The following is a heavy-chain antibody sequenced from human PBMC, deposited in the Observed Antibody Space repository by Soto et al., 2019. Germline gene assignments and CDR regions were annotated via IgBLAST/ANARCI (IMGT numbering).Heavy chain of an antibody. D-gene: IGHD5-18*01. CDR1: GFTFSDYY. J-gene: IGHJ4*02. V-gene: IGHV3-11*06. CDR2: ISSSIIYT. CDR3: ARGGGVDTDFEY. Sequence: GGSLRLYCAASGFTFSDYYMSWIRQAPGKGLEWVSYISSSIIYTNYADSVKGRFTISRDNAKNSLYLQMNSLRAEDTAVYYCARGGGVDTDFEYWGQGTLVTAPQ.